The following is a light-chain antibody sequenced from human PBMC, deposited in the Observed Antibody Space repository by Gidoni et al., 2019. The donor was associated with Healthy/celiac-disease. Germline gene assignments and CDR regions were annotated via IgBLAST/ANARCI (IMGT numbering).Light chain of an antibody. CDR2: QDS. V-gene: IGLV3-1*01. J-gene: IGLJ1*01. CDR1: KLGDKY. CDR3: QAWDSSLGV. Sequence: SYELTQPPSVSVSPGQTADITCSGDKLGDKYACWYQQKPGQSPVLVIYQDSKRPYGIPERFSGSNSGNTATLTISGTQAMDEADYYCQAWDSSLGVFGTGTKVTVL.